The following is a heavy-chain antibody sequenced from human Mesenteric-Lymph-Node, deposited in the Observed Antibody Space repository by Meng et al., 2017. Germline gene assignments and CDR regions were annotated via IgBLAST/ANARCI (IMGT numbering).Heavy chain of an antibody. J-gene: IGHJ4*02. CDR2: IIPTLGLA. CDR1: GGSFTSYT. D-gene: IGHD4-17*01. CDR3: ARDVGYGEYYFDY. V-gene: IGHV1-69*08. Sequence: QVQMVQTGAWGKKPGSSVKVSCKASGGSFTSYTINWVRQAPGQGLEWMGRIIPTLGLANYAQKFQGRVTITADISTSTAYMDLSSLRSEDTAMYYCARDVGYGEYYFDYWGQGTLVTVSS.